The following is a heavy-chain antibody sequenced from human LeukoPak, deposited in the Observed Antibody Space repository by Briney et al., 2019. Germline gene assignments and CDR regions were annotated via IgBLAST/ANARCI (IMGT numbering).Heavy chain of an antibody. D-gene: IGHD6-13*01. CDR1: GGSISSINYY. J-gene: IGHJ4*02. CDR2: IYYSGST. CDR3: ARVRAAAIPYYFDS. V-gene: IGHV4-39*07. Sequence: SETLSLTCSVSGGSISSINYYWGWIRQPPGKGLEGIGSIYYSGSTYYNAPLKSRVTMSVDTSKKQFSLKLGAVTAADTAVYYCARVRAAAIPYYFDSWGQGTLVTVSS.